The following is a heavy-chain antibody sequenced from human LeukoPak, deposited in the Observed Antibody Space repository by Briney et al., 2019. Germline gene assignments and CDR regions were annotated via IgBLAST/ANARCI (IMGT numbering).Heavy chain of an antibody. CDR2: INSDGSST. CDR1: GFTVSNTY. V-gene: IGHV3-74*01. Sequence: GGSLRLSCAASGFTVSNTYMSWVRQAPGKGLVWVSRINSDGSSTNYADPVKGRFTISRDNAKSTLYLQMNSLRAEDTAVYYCVAGWGSAYWGQGTLVTVSS. D-gene: IGHD2-21*01. J-gene: IGHJ4*02. CDR3: VAGWGSAY.